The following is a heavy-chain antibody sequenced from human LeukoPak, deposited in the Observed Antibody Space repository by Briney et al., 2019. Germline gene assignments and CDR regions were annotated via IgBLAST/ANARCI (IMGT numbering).Heavy chain of an antibody. V-gene: IGHV1-18*01. CDR1: GYTFSTYG. CDR2: ISAYKGNT. Sequence: EASVKVSCKASGYTFSTYGISWVRQAPGQGLEWMGWISAYKGNTYYAQKLQGRVTVAKDTSTDTAYMELSGLKSDDSAIYYCATEGDYSLDYWGQGTLVIVSS. CDR3: ATEGDYSLDY. D-gene: IGHD2-15*01. J-gene: IGHJ4*02.